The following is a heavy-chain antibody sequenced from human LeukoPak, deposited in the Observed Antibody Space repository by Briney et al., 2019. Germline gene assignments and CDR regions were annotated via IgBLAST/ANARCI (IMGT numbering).Heavy chain of an antibody. J-gene: IGHJ5*02. D-gene: IGHD1-26*01. V-gene: IGHV3-23*01. CDR2: ISGSGGST. CDR1: GVTFSSYA. Sequence: GGSLRLSCAASGVTFSSYAMSWVRQAPGKGLEWVSAISGSGGSTYYADSVKGRFTISRDNSKNTLYLQMNSLRAEDTAVYYCAKEPYRGSYSNWFDPWGQGTLVTVSS. CDR3: AKEPYRGSYSNWFDP.